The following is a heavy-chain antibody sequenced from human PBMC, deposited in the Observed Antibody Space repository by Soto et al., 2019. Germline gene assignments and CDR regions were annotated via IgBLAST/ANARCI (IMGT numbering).Heavy chain of an antibody. CDR1: IFTFIVLC. CDR3: VYWVSAQFDS. Sequence: WWSLILSCASSIFTFIVLCIIWVRQAPLKGLEWVATIDKSGSKTHYADSLSGRFTISRDNYRNTLDLHMSNLRAEDTALYFCVYWVSAQFDSWGQGNMVTVSS. V-gene: IGHV3-23*05. J-gene: IGHJ4*02. CDR2: IDKSGSKT. D-gene: IGHD2-8*01.